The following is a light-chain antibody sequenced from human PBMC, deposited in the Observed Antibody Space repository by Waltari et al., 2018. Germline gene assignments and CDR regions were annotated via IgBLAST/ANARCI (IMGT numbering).Light chain of an antibody. CDR3: QQSYSNPYT. CDR2: VAS. J-gene: IGKJ2*01. V-gene: IGKV1-39*01. Sequence: DIQMTQSPSSLSTSVGDRVNITCRASQSISSYLNWYQLKAGKAPKLLIYVASSLQSGVPSRFSGSGFGTDFTLTINSLQPEDFATYYCQQSYSNPYTFGQGTKLEIK. CDR1: QSISSY.